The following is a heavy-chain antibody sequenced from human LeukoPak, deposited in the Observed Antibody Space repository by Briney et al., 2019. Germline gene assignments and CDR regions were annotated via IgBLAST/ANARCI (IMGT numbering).Heavy chain of an antibody. D-gene: IGHD3-3*01. CDR3: ASESWRSGKNFDY. Sequence: PSETLSLTCSVSGGSISSTSSFWNWIRQPPGKELEWIGNIYYSGDTYYNPSLKSRVTISLDTSKNQFSLKLSSVTAADTAVYYCASESWRSGKNFDYWGQGTLVTVSS. CDR1: GGSISSTSSF. V-gene: IGHV4-39*07. CDR2: IYYSGDT. J-gene: IGHJ4*02.